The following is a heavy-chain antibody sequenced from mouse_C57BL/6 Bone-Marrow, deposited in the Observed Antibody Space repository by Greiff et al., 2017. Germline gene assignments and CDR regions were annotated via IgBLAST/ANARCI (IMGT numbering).Heavy chain of an antibody. CDR2: IHPNSGST. CDR3: AREGYGSSYYY. D-gene: IGHD1-1*01. Sequence: QVQLQQPGAELVKPGASVQLSCKASGYTFTSYWMHWVKQRPGQGLEWIGMIHPNSGSTNYNEKFKSNATLTVDKSSSTAYMQLSSLTSEDSAVYYCAREGYGSSYYYWGQGTTHTGSS. J-gene: IGHJ2*01. CDR1: GYTFTSYW. V-gene: IGHV1-64*01.